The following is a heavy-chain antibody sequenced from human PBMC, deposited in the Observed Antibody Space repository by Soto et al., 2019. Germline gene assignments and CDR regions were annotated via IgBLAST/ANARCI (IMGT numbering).Heavy chain of an antibody. CDR1: GYTFTGYY. CDR2: INPNNGDT. CDR3: ARLKSYYDSRGSSDY. V-gene: IGHV1-2*02. J-gene: IGHJ4*02. Sequence: SVKVSCKASGYTFTGYYIYWRRQAPVQGLEWMGWINPNNGDTNYAQKFQGRDTMTRDSSISTAYLELSRLRSDDTAIYYCARLKSYYDSRGSSDYWGQGTLVTVSS. D-gene: IGHD3-22*01.